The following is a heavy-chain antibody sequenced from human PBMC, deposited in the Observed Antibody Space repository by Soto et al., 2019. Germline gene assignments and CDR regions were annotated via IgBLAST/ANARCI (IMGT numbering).Heavy chain of an antibody. D-gene: IGHD6-13*01. CDR3: ARHYGIAAADY. CDR2: IYYSGST. CDR1: GGSISSSSYY. Sequence: QLQLQESGPGLVKPSETLSLTCTVSGGSISSSSYYWGWIRQPPGKGLEWIGSIYYSGSTYYNPSLQSRVTISVDTSKNQFSLKLSSVTAADTAVYSCARHYGIAAADYWGQGTLVTVSS. J-gene: IGHJ4*02. V-gene: IGHV4-39*01.